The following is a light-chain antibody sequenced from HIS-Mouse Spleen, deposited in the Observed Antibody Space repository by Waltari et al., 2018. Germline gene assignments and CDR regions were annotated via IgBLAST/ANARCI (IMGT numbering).Light chain of an antibody. CDR1: ALPKKY. CDR2: KDS. J-gene: IGLJ2*01. V-gene: IGLV3-10*01. CDR3: YSTDSSGNHRV. Sequence: SYELTQPPSVSVSPGQTARITCSGDALPKKYAYWYQQKSGQAPVLVIYKDSKRPSGIPERLAGARSGTMATLTISGAQVEDEADYYCYSTDSSGNHRVFGGGTKLTVL.